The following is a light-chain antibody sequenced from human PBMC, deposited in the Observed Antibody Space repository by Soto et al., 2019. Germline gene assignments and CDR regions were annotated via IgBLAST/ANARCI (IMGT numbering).Light chain of an antibody. V-gene: IGKV3-11*01. CDR2: EAS. J-gene: IGKJ2*01. Sequence: EIELTQSPATLSLSPGETATLSCRASQSISNYLAWYQHKPGQAPRLLIYEASNRAAGIPARFSGSGSETDFTLTISSLEPDDVAVYYCQQRGNWPPYTFGQGTKVEIK. CDR1: QSISNY. CDR3: QQRGNWPPYT.